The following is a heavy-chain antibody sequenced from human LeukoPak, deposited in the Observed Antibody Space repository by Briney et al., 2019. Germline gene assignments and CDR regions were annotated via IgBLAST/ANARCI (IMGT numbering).Heavy chain of an antibody. Sequence: GGSLRLSCAASGFTFSSFGMNWVRQAPGKGLEWVGRIKSKTDGGTTDYAAPVKGRFTISRDDSKNTLYLQMNSLKTEDTAVYYCTTAYYYGSGSYYKKPQRYDYWGQGTLVTVSS. J-gene: IGHJ4*02. V-gene: IGHV3-15*01. CDR2: IKSKTDGGTT. CDR3: TTAYYYGSGSYYKKPQRYDY. D-gene: IGHD3-10*01. CDR1: GFTFSSFG.